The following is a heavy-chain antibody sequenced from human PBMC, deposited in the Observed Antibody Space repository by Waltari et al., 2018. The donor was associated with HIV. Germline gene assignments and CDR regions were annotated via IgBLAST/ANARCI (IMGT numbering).Heavy chain of an antibody. V-gene: IGHV3-23*01. D-gene: IGHD5-12*01. CDR1: GFTFSSYA. CDR3: AKEGPQISSGYDSNYYYGMDV. J-gene: IGHJ6*02. Sequence: EVQLLESGGGLVQPGGSLRLSCAASGFTFSSYAMSWVRQAPGKGLEWVSAISGSGGSTYYADSVKGRFTISRDNSKNTLYLQMNSLRAEDTAVYYCAKEGPQISSGYDSNYYYGMDVWGQGTTVTVSS. CDR2: ISGSGGST.